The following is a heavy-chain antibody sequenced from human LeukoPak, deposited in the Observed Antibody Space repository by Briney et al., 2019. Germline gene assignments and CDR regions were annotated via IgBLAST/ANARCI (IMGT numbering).Heavy chain of an antibody. D-gene: IGHD6-13*01. V-gene: IGHV1-18*01. CDR3: ARVAARYSSGWYIY. CDR1: GYTFTSYG. CDR2: ISAYNGNT. J-gene: IGHJ4*02. Sequence: ASVKVSCKASGYTFTSYGISWVRQAPGQGLEWMGWISAYNGNTNYAQKLQGRVTMTTDTSTSTAYMELRSLRSDDTAVYYCARVAARYSSGWYIYWGQGTLVTVSS.